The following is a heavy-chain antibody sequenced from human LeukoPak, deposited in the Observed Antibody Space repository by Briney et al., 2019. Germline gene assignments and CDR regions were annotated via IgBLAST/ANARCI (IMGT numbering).Heavy chain of an antibody. Sequence: SETLSLTCTVSGGSISSGSYYWSWIRQPAGKGLEWIGRIYTSGSTHYNPSLKSRVTISVDTSKNQFSLKLSSVTAADTAVYYCARDGLNTMVRGKIHYYYMDVWGKGTTVTIS. V-gene: IGHV4-61*02. CDR1: GGSISSGSYY. J-gene: IGHJ6*03. CDR2: IYTSGST. D-gene: IGHD3-10*01. CDR3: ARDGLNTMVRGKIHYYYMDV.